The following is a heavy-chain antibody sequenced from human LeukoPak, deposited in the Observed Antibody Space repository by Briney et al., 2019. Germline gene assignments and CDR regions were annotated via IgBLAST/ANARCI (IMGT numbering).Heavy chain of an antibody. CDR1: GFTFSSYS. CDR3: AREQLKYYYDSSGYSDY. CDR2: ISTSSSYI. D-gene: IGHD3-22*01. J-gene: IGHJ4*02. Sequence: GGSLRLSCAASGFTFSSYSMNWVRQAPGKGLEWVSSISTSSSYIYYADSVKGRFTISRDNAKNSLYLQMNSLRAEDTAVYYCAREQLKYYYDSSGYSDYWGQGVLVTVSS. V-gene: IGHV3-21*01.